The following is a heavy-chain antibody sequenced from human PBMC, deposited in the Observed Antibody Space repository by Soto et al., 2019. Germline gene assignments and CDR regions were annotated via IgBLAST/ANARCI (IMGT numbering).Heavy chain of an antibody. CDR1: GFTFSIHW. Sequence: EVHLVESGGGLVQPGGSLRLSCAASGFTFSIHWMHWVRQAPGKGLVWVSRINGDGATYYADSVQGRFSISRDNSKSTLCLQMNSLSVEDTAIYYCASRPRGSVAGTLDSWGQGSLVTVS. CDR2: INGDGAT. V-gene: IGHV3-74*01. D-gene: IGHD6-19*01. J-gene: IGHJ5*01. CDR3: ASRPRGSVAGTLDS.